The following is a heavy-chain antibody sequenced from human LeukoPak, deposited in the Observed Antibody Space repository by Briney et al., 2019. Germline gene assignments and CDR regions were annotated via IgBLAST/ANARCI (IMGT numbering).Heavy chain of an antibody. Sequence: KPSETLSLTCTVSGGSISSYYWSWIRQPPGKGLEWIGYIYYSGSTNYNPSLKSRVTISVDTSKNQFSLKLSSVTAADTAVYYCARHKGGSWYRGKGFDYWGQGTLVTVSS. V-gene: IGHV4-59*08. J-gene: IGHJ4*02. D-gene: IGHD6-13*01. CDR1: GGSISSYY. CDR2: IYYSGST. CDR3: ARHKGGSWYRGKGFDY.